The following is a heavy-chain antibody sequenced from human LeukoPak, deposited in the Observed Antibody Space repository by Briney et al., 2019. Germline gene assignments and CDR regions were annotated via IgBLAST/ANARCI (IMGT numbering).Heavy chain of an antibody. CDR1: GFTFSSYS. D-gene: IGHD3-10*01. CDR3: ASDPYGFDY. CDR2: ITSSSSTI. V-gene: IGHV3-48*02. J-gene: IGHJ4*02. Sequence: GGSLRLSCAASGFTFSSYSMNWVRQAPGKGQEWVSYITSSSSTIYYADSVKGRFTISRDKAKNSLYLQMNRLRDEETVVYYCASDPYGFDYWGQGTLVTVSS.